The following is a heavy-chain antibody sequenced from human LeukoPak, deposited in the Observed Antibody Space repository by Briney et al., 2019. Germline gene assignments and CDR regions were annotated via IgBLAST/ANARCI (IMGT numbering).Heavy chain of an antibody. Sequence: PSQTLSLTCTVSGGSISSGSYYWSWIRQPAGQGLEYIGRMYTSGSTNYNPSLKSRVTISVDTSKNQFSLKLSSVTAADTAVYYCARQTGSGLFILPGGQGTLVTVSS. D-gene: IGHD3/OR15-3a*01. J-gene: IGHJ4*02. CDR1: GGSISSGSYY. CDR3: ARQTGSGLFILP. CDR2: MYTSGST. V-gene: IGHV4-61*02.